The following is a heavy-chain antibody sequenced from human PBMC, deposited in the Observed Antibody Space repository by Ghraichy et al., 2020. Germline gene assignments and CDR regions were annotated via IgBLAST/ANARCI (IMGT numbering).Heavy chain of an antibody. Sequence: LSLTCAASGFTFSSYSMNWVRQAPGKGLEWVSYISSSSSTIYYADSVKGRFTISRDNAKNSLYLQMNSLRDEDTAVYYCARVRKTIRFLEGPTLDAFDIWGQGTMVTVSS. J-gene: IGHJ3*02. CDR2: ISSSSSTI. CDR1: GFTFSSYS. D-gene: IGHD3-3*01. V-gene: IGHV3-48*02. CDR3: ARVRKTIRFLEGPTLDAFDI.